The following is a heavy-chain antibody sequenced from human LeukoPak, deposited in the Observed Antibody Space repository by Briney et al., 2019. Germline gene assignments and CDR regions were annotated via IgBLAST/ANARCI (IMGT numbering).Heavy chain of an antibody. CDR3: ARGQVKVTREYGMDV. D-gene: IGHD4-17*01. CDR1: GVSFSGYY. CDR2: INHSGST. V-gene: IGHV4-34*01. J-gene: IGHJ6*02. Sequence: SETLSLTCAVYGVSFSGYYWSWIRQPPGKGLEWIGEINHSGSTNYNPSLKSRVTISVDTSKNQFSLKLSSVTAADTAVYYCARGQVKVTREYGMDVWGQGTTVTVSS.